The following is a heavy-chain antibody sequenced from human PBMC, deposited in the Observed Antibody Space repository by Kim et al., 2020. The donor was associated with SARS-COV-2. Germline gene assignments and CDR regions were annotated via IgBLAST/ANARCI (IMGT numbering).Heavy chain of an antibody. CDR1: GFTFSSYA. CDR3: AKVPARRITMIVVGKGFGNAFDI. V-gene: IGHV3-23*01. CDR2: ISGSGGST. D-gene: IGHD3-22*01. J-gene: IGHJ3*02. Sequence: GGSLRLSCAASGFTFSSYAMSWVRQAPGKGLEWVSAISGSGGSTYYADSVKGRFTISRDNSKNTLYLQMNSLRAEDTAVYYCAKVPARRITMIVVGKGFGNAFDIWGQGTMVTVSS.